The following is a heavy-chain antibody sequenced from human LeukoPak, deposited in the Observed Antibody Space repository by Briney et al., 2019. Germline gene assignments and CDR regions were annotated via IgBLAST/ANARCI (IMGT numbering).Heavy chain of an antibody. Sequence: GSLRLSCAASGFTFSSYEMNWVRQPPGKGLEWIGSIYYSGSTYYNPSLKSRVTISVDTSKNQFSLKLSSVTAADTAVYYCARETQQWLVRWGQGTLVTVSS. CDR3: ARETQQWLVR. J-gene: IGHJ4*02. D-gene: IGHD6-19*01. V-gene: IGHV4-39*07. CDR1: GFTFSSYE. CDR2: IYYSGST.